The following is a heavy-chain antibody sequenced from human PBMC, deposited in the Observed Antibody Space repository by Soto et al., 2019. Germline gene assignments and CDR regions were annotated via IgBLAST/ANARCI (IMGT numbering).Heavy chain of an antibody. V-gene: IGHV4-34*01. CDR2: INHSGST. Sequence: SETLSLTCAVYGGSFSGYYWSWIRQPPGKGLEWIGEINHSGSTNYNPSLKSRVTISVDTSKNQFSLKLSSVTAADTAVYYCARGTFTRTGGSCCFVFDSGGQGSLVTGSS. D-gene: IGHD3-16*01. J-gene: IGHJ5*01. CDR1: GGSFSGYY. CDR3: ARGTFTRTGGSCCFVFDS.